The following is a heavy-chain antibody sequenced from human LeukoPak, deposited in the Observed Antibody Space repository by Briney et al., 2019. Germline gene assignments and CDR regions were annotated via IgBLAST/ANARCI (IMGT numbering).Heavy chain of an antibody. V-gene: IGHV3-33*01. CDR1: GFTFSSYG. CDR2: IWYDGSNK. D-gene: IGHD6-19*01. J-gene: IGHJ4*02. CDR3: ARASGSSGWYYFDY. Sequence: GGSLRLSCAASGFTFSSYGMHRVRQAPGKGLEWVAIIWYDGSNKYYADSVKGRFTISRDNPKNTLYLLMNSLRAEDTAVYYCARASGSSGWYYFDYWGQGTLVTVSS.